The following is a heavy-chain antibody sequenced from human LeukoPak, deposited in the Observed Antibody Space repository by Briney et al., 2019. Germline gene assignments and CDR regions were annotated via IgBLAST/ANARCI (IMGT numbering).Heavy chain of an antibody. CDR1: GFIFSNHG. CDR2: ISPRGDIT. Sequence: SGGSLRLSCAASGFIFSNHGMNWVRQAPGKGLEWVSGISPRGDITYYTDSVKGRFTVSRDNFKNTVHLQVNSLRPEDTAVYYCAKEYYDFWSGYPHDYWGQGTLVTVSS. D-gene: IGHD3-3*01. CDR3: AKEYYDFWSGYPHDY. V-gene: IGHV3-23*01. J-gene: IGHJ4*02.